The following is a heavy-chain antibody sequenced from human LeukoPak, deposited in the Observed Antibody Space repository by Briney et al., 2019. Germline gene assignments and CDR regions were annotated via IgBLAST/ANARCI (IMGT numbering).Heavy chain of an antibody. J-gene: IGHJ1*01. Sequence: GRSLRLSCAASGFTFSSYAMHWVRQAPGKGLVWVSRINTDGSSTSYADSVKGRFTISRDNAKNTLYVQMNSLRAEDTAVYYCARDPPLIAAAGSRYFQHWGQGTLVTVSS. CDR2: INTDGSST. V-gene: IGHV3-74*01. CDR1: GFTFSSYA. D-gene: IGHD6-13*01. CDR3: ARDPPLIAAAGSRYFQH.